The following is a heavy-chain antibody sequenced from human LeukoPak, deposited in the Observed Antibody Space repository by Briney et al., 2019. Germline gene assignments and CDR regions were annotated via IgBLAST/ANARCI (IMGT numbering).Heavy chain of an antibody. V-gene: IGHV3-74*01. Sequence: GGSLRLSCAASGFTFSSYWIHWVRHPPGKGLGGSSRINSDGSSTSYADSVKGRFTISRDNAKNTLYLQMNSLRAEDTAVYYCASDVGAVAVYNWFDPWGQGTLVTVSS. J-gene: IGHJ5*02. CDR3: ASDVGAVAVYNWFDP. CDR1: GFTFSSYW. D-gene: IGHD6-19*01. CDR2: INSDGSST.